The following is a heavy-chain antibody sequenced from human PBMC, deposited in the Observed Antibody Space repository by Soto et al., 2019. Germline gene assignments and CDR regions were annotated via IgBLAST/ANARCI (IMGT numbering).Heavy chain of an antibody. CDR1: GYTLTELS. D-gene: IGHD3-22*01. Sequence: ASVKVSFKVSGYTLTELSMHWVRQAPGKGLEWMGGFDPEDGETIYAQKFQGRVTMTEDTSTDTAYMELSSLRSEDTAVYYCATVSYDSSGIAPGAYFDYWGQGTLVTVS. CDR3: ATVSYDSSGIAPGAYFDY. J-gene: IGHJ4*02. CDR2: FDPEDGET. V-gene: IGHV1-24*01.